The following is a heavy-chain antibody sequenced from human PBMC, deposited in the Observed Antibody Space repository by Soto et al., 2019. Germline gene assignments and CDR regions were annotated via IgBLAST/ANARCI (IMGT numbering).Heavy chain of an antibody. D-gene: IGHD3-22*01. CDR2: ISWNSGNV. V-gene: IGHV3-9*01. J-gene: IGHJ6*02. CDR3: AKDTGDSSGYYYYYYGMDV. Sequence: PGGSLRLSCAASGFIFNNYAMHWVRQAPGKGLEWVSGISWNSGNVGYADSVKGRFTISRDNAENSLYLQMNSLRPEDTALYYCAKDTGDSSGYYYYYYGMDVWGQGTTVTVSS. CDR1: GFIFNNYA.